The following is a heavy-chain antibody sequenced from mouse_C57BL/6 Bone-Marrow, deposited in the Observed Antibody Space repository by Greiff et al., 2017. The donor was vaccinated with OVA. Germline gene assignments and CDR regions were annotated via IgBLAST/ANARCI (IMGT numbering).Heavy chain of an antibody. CDR1: GFNIKDDY. D-gene: IGHD1-1*01. CDR2: IDPENGDT. J-gene: IGHJ2*01. Sequence: EVQLQQSGAELGRPGASVKLSCTASGFNIKDDYMHWVKQRPEQGLEWIGWIDPENGDTEYASKFQGKATITADTSSNTAYLQLSSLTSEDTAVYYCTTDTTVVATRDYGGQGTTLTVSS. CDR3: TTDTTVVATRDY. V-gene: IGHV14-4*01.